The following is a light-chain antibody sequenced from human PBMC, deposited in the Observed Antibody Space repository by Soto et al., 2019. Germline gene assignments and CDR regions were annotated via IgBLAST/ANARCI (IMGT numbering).Light chain of an antibody. J-gene: IGKJ1*01. CDR3: QQYNNWPPWT. Sequence: EIVMTQSPATLSVSPGERATLSCRASQSVSSNLAWYQQKPGQAPRLLIYAASIRATGIPARFRGSGSGTEFTLTISSLQSEDFAVYYCQQYNNWPPWTFGQGTKVEIK. V-gene: IGKV3-15*01. CDR1: QSVSSN. CDR2: AAS.